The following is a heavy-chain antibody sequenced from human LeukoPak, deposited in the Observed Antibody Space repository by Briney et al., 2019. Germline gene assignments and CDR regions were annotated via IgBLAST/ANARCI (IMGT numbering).Heavy chain of an antibody. CDR2: IFSGGST. Sequence: PGGSLRLSCVASGFTVSTNYMNWVRQAPGKGLEWVSVIFSGGSTYYADSAKGRFTISRDNSKNTLYLQMNSLRAEDTAVYYCATDGSYYYGTPAQGAYWGQGTLVTVSS. CDR3: ATDGSYYYGTPAQGAY. J-gene: IGHJ4*02. D-gene: IGHD3-10*01. V-gene: IGHV3-66*01. CDR1: GFTVSTNY.